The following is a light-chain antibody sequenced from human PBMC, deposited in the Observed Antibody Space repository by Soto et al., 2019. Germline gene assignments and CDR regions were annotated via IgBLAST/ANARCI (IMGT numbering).Light chain of an antibody. Sequence: DIVLTQSPGTLSVSPGERASLSCRASQTISSNYLAWYQRKPGQPPSLLIYGTSSRATGIPDRFSGSGSGTDFTLTISRLEPEDSAIYYCQQYVSWTFGQGTKVEIK. CDR3: QQYVSWT. V-gene: IGKV3-20*01. CDR2: GTS. CDR1: QTISSNY. J-gene: IGKJ1*01.